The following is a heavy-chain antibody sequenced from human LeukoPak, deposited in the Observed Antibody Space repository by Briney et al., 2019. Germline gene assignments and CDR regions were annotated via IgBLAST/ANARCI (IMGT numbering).Heavy chain of an antibody. CDR3: ARSGTGTTYYYYMDV. Sequence: GGSLRLSCAASGFTFSSYSMNWVRQAPGKGLEWVSSISSSSSYIYYADSVKGRITISRDNAKNSLYLQMNSLRAEDTAVYYCARSGTGTTYYYYMDVWGKGTTVTVSS. CDR2: ISSSSSYI. J-gene: IGHJ6*03. CDR1: GFTFSSYS. D-gene: IGHD1-7*01. V-gene: IGHV3-21*01.